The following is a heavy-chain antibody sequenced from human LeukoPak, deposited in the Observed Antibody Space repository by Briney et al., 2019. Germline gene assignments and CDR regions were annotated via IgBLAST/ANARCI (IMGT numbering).Heavy chain of an antibody. CDR1: GFTFSTYA. V-gene: IGHV3-23*01. CDR2: ISGSGGST. J-gene: IGHJ4*02. D-gene: IGHD3-10*01. Sequence: PGGSLRLSCATSGFTFSTYAMTWVRQAPGKGLEWVSAISGSGGSTYYADSVKGRFTISRDNSKNTLYLQMNSLRAEDTAVYYCAKGEYYYGSGSYPPNYYFDYWGQGTLVTVSS. CDR3: AKGEYYYGSGSYPPNYYFDY.